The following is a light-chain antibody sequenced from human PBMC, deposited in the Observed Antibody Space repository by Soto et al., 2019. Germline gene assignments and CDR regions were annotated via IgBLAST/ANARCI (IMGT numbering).Light chain of an antibody. CDR3: SSYGGSNNVRV. CDR1: SSDVGGYNY. J-gene: IGLJ2*01. CDR2: EVS. Sequence: QSVLTQPPSASGSPGQSVTISCTGTSSDVGGYNYVSWYQQHPGKAPKLMIYEVSKRPSGVPDRFHGSKSGNTASLTVSGLQAEDEADYYCSSYGGSNNVRVFGGGTKLTVL. V-gene: IGLV2-8*01.